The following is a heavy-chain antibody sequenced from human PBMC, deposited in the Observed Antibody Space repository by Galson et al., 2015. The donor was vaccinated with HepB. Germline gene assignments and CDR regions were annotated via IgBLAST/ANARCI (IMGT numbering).Heavy chain of an antibody. D-gene: IGHD3-22*01. CDR2: ITWNGYSV. V-gene: IGHV3-9*01. CDR3: AKEAFDSSGRYFEYFDS. CDR1: GFTFGDYA. Sequence: SLRLSCAASGFTFGDYAMHWVRQTPGRGLEWVSYITWNGYSVGYADSVKGRFAVSRDNPKNSVYLQMNSLRLEDTAFYYCAKEAFDSSGRYFEYFDSWGQGALVTVSS. J-gene: IGHJ4*02.